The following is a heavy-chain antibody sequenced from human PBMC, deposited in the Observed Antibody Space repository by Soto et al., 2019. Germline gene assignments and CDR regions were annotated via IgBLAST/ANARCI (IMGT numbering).Heavy chain of an antibody. CDR2: ISGSASKT. J-gene: IGHJ4*02. D-gene: IGHD1-26*01. CDR1: GAPGFTFSSYA. V-gene: IGHV3-23*01. CDR3: AEDRGSGNYGVLKSLDY. Sequence: EVHLLESGGALVQPGGSLRLSCAASGAPGFTFSSYAMSWVRQAPGKGLEWVSAISGSASKTFYADSVKGRFTVSRDNSHNTLFLQMSSLRAQDTAVYYCAEDRGSGNYGVLKSLDYWGQGTLVTVSS.